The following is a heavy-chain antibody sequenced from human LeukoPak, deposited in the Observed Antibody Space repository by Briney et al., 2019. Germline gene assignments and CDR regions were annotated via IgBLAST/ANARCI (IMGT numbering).Heavy chain of an antibody. J-gene: IGHJ2*01. V-gene: IGHV1-18*01. CDR3: ARGLGVVTAQSEQPKPRYFDL. D-gene: IGHD2-21*02. CDR1: GYTFISYG. CDR2: LSGYNGNT. Sequence: VASVKVSCKSSGYTFISYGINWVRQAPGQGLEWMGWLSGYNGNTNYAQKLQGRVNMTTDTSTSTAYMELRSLRSDDTAVYYCARGLGVVTAQSEQPKPRYFDLWGRGTQVTVSS.